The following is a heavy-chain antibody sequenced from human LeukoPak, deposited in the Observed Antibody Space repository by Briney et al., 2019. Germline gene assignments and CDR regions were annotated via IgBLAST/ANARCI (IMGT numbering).Heavy chain of an antibody. V-gene: IGHV1-18*01. CDR1: GYTFTVYG. J-gene: IGHJ4*02. CDR2: ISAYNGNT. Sequence: ASLKDSSKASGYTFTVYGISWVRQAPGQGLEWMGWISAYNGNTNYAQKLQGRVTMTTDTSTSTAYMELRSLRSDDTAVYYCARGNHILTGYYPDYWGQGTLVTVSS. CDR3: ARGNHILTGYYPDY. D-gene: IGHD3-9*01.